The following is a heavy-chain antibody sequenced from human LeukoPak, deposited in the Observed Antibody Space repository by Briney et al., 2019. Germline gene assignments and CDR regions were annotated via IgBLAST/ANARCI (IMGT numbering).Heavy chain of an antibody. CDR1: GGSISSYY. CDR3: ARSYGSGSYYNPGWFDP. Sequence: SETLSLTCTVSGGSISSYYWSWIRQPPGKGLEWIGYIYYSGSTNYNPSLKSRVTISVGTSKNQFSLKLSSVTAADTAVYYCARSYGSGSYYNPGWFDPWGQGTLVTVSS. J-gene: IGHJ5*02. V-gene: IGHV4-59*01. D-gene: IGHD3-10*01. CDR2: IYYSGST.